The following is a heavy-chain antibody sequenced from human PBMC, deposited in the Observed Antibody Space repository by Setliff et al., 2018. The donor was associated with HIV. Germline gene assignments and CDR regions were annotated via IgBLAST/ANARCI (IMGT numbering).Heavy chain of an antibody. D-gene: IGHD6-13*01. CDR3: TTKGPGIAAAGEGY. V-gene: IGHV3-15*01. Sequence: GGSLRLSCVASGSIFSSYEMNWVRQAPGKGLEWVGRIKSKTDGGTTDYAAPVKGRFTISRDDSKNTLYLQMNSLKTEDTAVYYCTTKGPGIAAAGEGYWGQGTLVTVSS. CDR2: IKSKTDGGTT. CDR1: GSIFSSYE. J-gene: IGHJ4*02.